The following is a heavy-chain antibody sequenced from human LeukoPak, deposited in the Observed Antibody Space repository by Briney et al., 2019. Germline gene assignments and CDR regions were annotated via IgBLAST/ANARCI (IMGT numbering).Heavy chain of an antibody. CDR2: ISYDGSNK. J-gene: IGHJ6*03. CDR3: AKDPGGVEYYYYMDV. Sequence: GGSLRLSCAASGFTFSSYGMHWVRQAPGKGLEWVAVISYDGSNKYYADSVKGRFTISRDNSKNTLYLQMNSLRAEDTAVYYCAKDPGGVEYYYYMDVWGKGTTVTVSS. D-gene: IGHD2-21*01. V-gene: IGHV3-30*18. CDR1: GFTFSSYG.